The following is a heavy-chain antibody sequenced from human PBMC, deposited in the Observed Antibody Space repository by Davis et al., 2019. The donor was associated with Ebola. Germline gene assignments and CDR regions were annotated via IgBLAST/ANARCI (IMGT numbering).Heavy chain of an antibody. CDR1: GYTFTSYD. CDR2: MNPNSGNT. CDR3: ARGRRLGVLRWFDP. D-gene: IGHD2-2*01. J-gene: IGHJ5*02. Sequence: ASVKVSCKASGYTFTSYDIDWVRQATGQGLEWMGWMNPNSGNTGYAQKFQGRVTMTRNTSISTAYMELSSLRSEDTAVYYCARGRRLGVLRWFDPWGQGTLVTVSS. V-gene: IGHV1-8*01.